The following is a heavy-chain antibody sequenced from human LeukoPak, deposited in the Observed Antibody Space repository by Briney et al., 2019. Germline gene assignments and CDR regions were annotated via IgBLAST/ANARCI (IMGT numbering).Heavy chain of an antibody. CDR2: IYYSGTT. D-gene: IGHD2-2*01. Sequence: PSETLSLTCTVSGGSISTTSYFWAWIRQPPGGGLEWIGSIYYSGTTYYKSSLKSRVTISIERSKNHFSLNLNSLTAADTAVYYCARVYSSTHNWFDNWGQGTQVTVSS. CDR1: GGSISTTSYF. J-gene: IGHJ5*02. V-gene: IGHV4-39*07. CDR3: ARVYSSTHNWFDN.